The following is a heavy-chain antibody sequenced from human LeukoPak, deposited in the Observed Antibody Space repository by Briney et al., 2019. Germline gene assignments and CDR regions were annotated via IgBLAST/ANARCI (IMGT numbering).Heavy chain of an antibody. CDR2: INHSGST. CDR1: GGSFSGYY. V-gene: IGHV4-34*01. Sequence: PSETLSLTCAVYGGSFSGYYWSWIRQPPGKGLEWIGEINHSGSTNYNPSLKIRVSISVDTSKNQFSLKLSSVTAADTAVYYCARRRIYCSGGSCYRGAFDIWGQGTMVTVSS. D-gene: IGHD2-15*01. CDR3: ARRRIYCSGGSCYRGAFDI. J-gene: IGHJ3*02.